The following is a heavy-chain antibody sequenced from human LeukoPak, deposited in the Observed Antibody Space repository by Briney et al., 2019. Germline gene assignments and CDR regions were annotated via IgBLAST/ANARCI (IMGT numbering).Heavy chain of an antibody. CDR1: GFTVSSNY. Sequence: TGGSLRLSCAASGFTVSSNYMSWVRQAPGKGLEWVSIIYSGGSTFYADSVKGRFTISRDNSKNTLYLQMNSLRADDTAVYHCAKASVAGTSRPYYFDYWGQGTLVTVSS. V-gene: IGHV3-53*05. D-gene: IGHD6-19*01. J-gene: IGHJ4*02. CDR3: AKASVAGTSRPYYFDY. CDR2: IYSGGST.